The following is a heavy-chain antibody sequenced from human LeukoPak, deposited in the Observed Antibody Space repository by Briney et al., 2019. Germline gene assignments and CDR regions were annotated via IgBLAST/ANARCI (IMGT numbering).Heavy chain of an antibody. CDR3: ARKLSISWYEDAFDI. CDR1: GGSISSYY. D-gene: IGHD6-13*01. Sequence: SETLSLTCTVSGGSISSYYWSWIRQPPGKGLEWIGYIYYSGSTNYNPSLKSRVTISVDTSKNQFSLKLSSVTAADTAVYYCARKLSISWYEDAFDIWAKGQCSPSLQ. J-gene: IGHJ3*02. CDR2: IYYSGST. V-gene: IGHV4-59*01.